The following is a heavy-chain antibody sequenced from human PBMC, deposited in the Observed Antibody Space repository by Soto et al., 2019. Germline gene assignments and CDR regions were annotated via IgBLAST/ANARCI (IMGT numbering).Heavy chain of an antibody. V-gene: IGHV4-39*01. CDR2: IYYSGST. CDR3: ARPHPSEDHYGDYVLGH. Sequence: SETLSLTCTVSGGSISSSSYYWGWIRQPPGKGLEWIGSIYYSGSTYYNPSLKSRVTISVDTSKNQFSLKLSSVTAADTAVYYCARPHPSEDHYGDYVLGHWGQGTLVTVSS. J-gene: IGHJ4*02. CDR1: GGSISSSSYY. D-gene: IGHD4-17*01.